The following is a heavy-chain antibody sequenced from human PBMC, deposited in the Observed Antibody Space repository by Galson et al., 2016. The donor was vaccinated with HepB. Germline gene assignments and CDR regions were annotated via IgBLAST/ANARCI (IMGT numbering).Heavy chain of an antibody. Sequence: SETLSLTCIVSGDSISSGPYHWGWIRQSPGMGLEWIGSFYYRGNTFYNPYLLSRVTISVDTVKNQFSLNLNSVTAADAAVYFCARDRRPHSRGRYGSEYSYYCGLELWGQGTPVSVSS. V-gene: IGHV4-39*07. J-gene: IGHJ6*02. CDR1: GDSISSGPYH. CDR2: FYYRGNT. CDR3: ARDRRPHSRGRYGSEYSYYCGLEL. D-gene: IGHD6-19*01.